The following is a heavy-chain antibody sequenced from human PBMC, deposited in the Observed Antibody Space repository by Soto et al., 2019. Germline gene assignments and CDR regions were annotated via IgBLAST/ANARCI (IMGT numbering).Heavy chain of an antibody. CDR3: AKSQEIGTHFFDS. CDR2: IGTAGDT. V-gene: IGHV3-13*01. Sequence: GGSLRLSCEASGFTFSGFDMHWVRQPTGKGLEWVSSIGTAGDTYYAVSVKGRFTISRDNATNSLSLQMNSLRAGDMAVYFCAKSQEIGTHFFDSCGQGTQVTVSS. CDR1: GFTFSGFD. D-gene: IGHD6-13*01. J-gene: IGHJ4*02.